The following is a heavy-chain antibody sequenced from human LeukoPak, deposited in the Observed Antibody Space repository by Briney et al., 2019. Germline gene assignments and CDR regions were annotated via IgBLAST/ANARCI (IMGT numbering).Heavy chain of an antibody. D-gene: IGHD2-15*01. CDR2: IYSGGST. CDR3: AKLVTSATFY. J-gene: IGHJ4*02. CDR1: GFTVSSNY. V-gene: IGHV3-53*01. Sequence: PGGSLRLSCAASGFTVSSNYMSWVRQAPGKGLEWVSVIYSGGSTYYTGSVKGRFTISRDNSKNTLYLQMNSLRAEDTAVYYCAKLVTSATFYWGQGTLVTVSS.